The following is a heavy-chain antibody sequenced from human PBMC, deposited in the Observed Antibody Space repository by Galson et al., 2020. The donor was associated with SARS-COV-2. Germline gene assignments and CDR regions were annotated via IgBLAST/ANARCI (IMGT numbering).Heavy chain of an antibody. J-gene: IGHJ6*03. CDR3: ARVLLWPYFQVDV. Sequence: QLGESLKIYCAASGLTVSSNYLRWVRLAPGKGLEWVSIIHTGGSTYYADPVKGRFTISRDKSQNTLSLQLNSLRGGDTAVYYWARVLLWPYFQVDVWGTGTTVTISS. V-gene: IGHV3-66*02. CDR2: IHTGGST. D-gene: IGHD3-10*01. CDR1: GLTVSSNY.